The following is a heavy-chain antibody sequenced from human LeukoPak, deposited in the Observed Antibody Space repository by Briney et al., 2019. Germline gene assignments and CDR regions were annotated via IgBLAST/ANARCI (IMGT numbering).Heavy chain of an antibody. J-gene: IGHJ6*03. V-gene: IGHV3-64*01. CDR3: AREAVVGYCSGGSCYSPFYYYYYMDV. D-gene: IGHD2-15*01. CDR1: GFTFSSYA. CDR2: ISSNGGST. Sequence: GGSLRLSCAASGFTFSSYAMHWVRQAPGKGLEYVSAISSNGGSTYYANSVKGRFTISRDNAKNSLYLQMNSLRAEDTAVYYCAREAVVGYCSGGSCYSPFYYYYYMDVWGKGTTVTVSS.